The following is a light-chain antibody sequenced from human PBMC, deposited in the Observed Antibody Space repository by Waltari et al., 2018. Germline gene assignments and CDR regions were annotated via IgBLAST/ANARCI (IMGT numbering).Light chain of an antibody. CDR1: SSSIWTNY. CDR2: ESN. J-gene: IGLJ3*02. CDR3: GTWDTSLTSWV. Sequence: QSVLTQPPSVSAAPGQKVTISCSASSSSIWTNYVSCYQQLPGAAPKLLIYESNKRPSEIPDRFSGSKSGTSATLDITGLQTGDEADYYCGTWDTSLTSWVFGGGTKLTVL. V-gene: IGLV1-51*02.